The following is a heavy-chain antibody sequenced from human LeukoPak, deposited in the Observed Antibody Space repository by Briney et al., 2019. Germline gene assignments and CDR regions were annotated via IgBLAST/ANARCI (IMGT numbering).Heavy chain of an antibody. V-gene: IGHV3-53*01. Sequence: PGGSLRLSCAASGFTFSSNYMSWVRQAPGKGLKWVSEIYSDGSAYYAASAKGRSSISRDNSKNTVYLQMNSLRAEDTAVYYCARELREHGVFDIWGQGTMVTVSS. D-gene: IGHD1-26*01. J-gene: IGHJ3*02. CDR1: GFTFSSNY. CDR2: IYSDGSA. CDR3: ARELREHGVFDI.